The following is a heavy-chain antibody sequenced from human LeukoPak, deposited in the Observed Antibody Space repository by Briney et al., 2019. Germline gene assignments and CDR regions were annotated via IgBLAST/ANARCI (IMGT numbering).Heavy chain of an antibody. Sequence: GGSLRLSCAASGFTFSTYWMSWVRQAPGRGLEWVSTINGYDRVTYYADSVKGRFTMSRDSSRSKLYLQMDSLRDEDTAIYYCAKDRFNPGRFWDHWGHGTLVTVSS. CDR1: GFTFSTYW. J-gene: IGHJ4*01. D-gene: IGHD3-3*01. CDR2: INGYDRVT. V-gene: IGHV3-23*01. CDR3: AKDRFNPGRFWDH.